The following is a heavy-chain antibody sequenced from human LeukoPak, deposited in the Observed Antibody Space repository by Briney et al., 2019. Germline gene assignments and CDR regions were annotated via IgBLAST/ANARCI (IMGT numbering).Heavy chain of an antibody. CDR2: ISSSSSYI. CDR3: ARDGRYGDYAFDI. CDR1: GFTFSGYP. V-gene: IGHV3-21*01. Sequence: PGGSLRLSCAASGFTFSGYPIHWVRQAPGKGLEWVSSISSSSSYIYYADSVKGRFTISRDNAKNSLYLQMNSLRAEDTAVYYCARDGRYGDYAFDIWGQGTMVTVSS. J-gene: IGHJ3*02. D-gene: IGHD4-17*01.